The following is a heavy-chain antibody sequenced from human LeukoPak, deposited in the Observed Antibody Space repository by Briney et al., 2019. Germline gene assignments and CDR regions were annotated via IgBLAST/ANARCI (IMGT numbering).Heavy chain of an antibody. CDR1: GVSISSGGYY. CDR3: ARDEASYYYYYMDV. CDR2: IYTSGST. Sequence: SETLSLTCTVSGVSISSGGYYWSWIRQPAGKGLEWIGRIYTSGSTNYNPSLKSRVTMSVDTSKNQFSLKLSSVTAADTAVYYCARDEASYYYYYMDVWGKGTTVTVSS. J-gene: IGHJ6*03. V-gene: IGHV4-61*02.